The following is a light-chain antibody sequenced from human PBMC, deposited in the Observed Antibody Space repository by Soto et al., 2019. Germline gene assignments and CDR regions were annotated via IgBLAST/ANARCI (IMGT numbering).Light chain of an antibody. Sequence: DIVLTQSPATLSLSPGESATLSCRASQSVGIFLAWYQQKSGQNPRLLIYDASNRAPGIPARFSGSGSGTDFTLTISSLEPEDFAVYYCQHRSNWLGTFGPGTKVDIK. J-gene: IGKJ3*01. CDR1: QSVGIF. CDR3: QHRSNWLGT. CDR2: DAS. V-gene: IGKV3-11*01.